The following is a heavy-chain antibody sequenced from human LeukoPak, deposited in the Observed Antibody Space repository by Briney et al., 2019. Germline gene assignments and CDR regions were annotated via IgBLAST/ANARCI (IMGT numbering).Heavy chain of an antibody. CDR2: SYHSGST. Sequence: SETLSLTCAVSGGSISSSNWWSWVRQPPGKGLEWIGESYHSGSTNYNPSLKSRVTISVDKSKNQFSLKLSSVTAADTAMYYCARAGASDYLDYWGQGTLVTVSS. CDR1: GGSISSSNW. J-gene: IGHJ4*02. V-gene: IGHV4-4*02. CDR3: ARAGASDYLDY.